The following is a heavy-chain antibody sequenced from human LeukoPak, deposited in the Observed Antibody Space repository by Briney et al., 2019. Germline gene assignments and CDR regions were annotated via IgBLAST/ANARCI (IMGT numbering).Heavy chain of an antibody. CDR2: IYYSGST. CDR3: ARGGGAVAGLFDY. J-gene: IGHJ4*02. Sequence: SETLSLTCTVSGGSISSSSYYWGWIRQPPGKGLEWIGSIYYSGSTYYNPSLKSRVTISVDTSKNQFSLKLSSVTAADTAVYYCARGGGAVAGLFDYWGQGTLVTVSS. D-gene: IGHD6-19*01. V-gene: IGHV4-39*01. CDR1: GGSISSSSYY.